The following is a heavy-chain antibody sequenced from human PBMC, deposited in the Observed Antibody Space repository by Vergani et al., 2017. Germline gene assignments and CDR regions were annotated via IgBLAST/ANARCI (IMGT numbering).Heavy chain of an antibody. D-gene: IGHD5-18*01. V-gene: IGHV3-48*01. Sequence: EVQLVESGGGLVQPGGSLRLSCAASGFTFSSYSMNWVRQAPGKGLELVSYISSSSSTIYYADSVKGRFTISRDNAKNSLYLQMNSLRAEDTAVYYCARDLRIQLWSDYDYWGQGTLVTVSS. CDR3: ARDLRIQLWSDYDY. CDR1: GFTFSSYS. J-gene: IGHJ4*02. CDR2: ISSSSSTI.